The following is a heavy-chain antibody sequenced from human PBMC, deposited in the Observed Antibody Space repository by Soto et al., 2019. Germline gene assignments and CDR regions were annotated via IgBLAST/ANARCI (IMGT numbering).Heavy chain of an antibody. CDR1: GGSISSGGYY. CDR2: IYYSGST. CDR3: ARALCVGATTHYFDY. Sequence: QVQLQESGPRLVKPSQTLSLTCTVSGGSISSGGYYWSWIRQHPGKGLEWIGYIYYSGSTYYNPSLKSRVTISVDTSKNQCSLKLSSVTAADTAVYYCARALCVGATTHYFDYWGQGTLVTVSS. J-gene: IGHJ4*02. V-gene: IGHV4-31*03. D-gene: IGHD1-26*01.